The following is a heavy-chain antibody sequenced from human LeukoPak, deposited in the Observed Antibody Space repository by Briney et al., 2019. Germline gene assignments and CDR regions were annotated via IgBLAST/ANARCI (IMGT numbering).Heavy chain of an antibody. CDR3: ARRYGDYGYYFDY. Sequence: PGGSLRLSCAASGFTFSSYSMNWVRQAPGKGLEWVSSISSSSSYIYYADSVKGRFTISRDNAKNSLYLQMNSLRAEDTAVYYCARRYGDYGYYFDYWGQGTLVTVSS. V-gene: IGHV3-21*01. CDR2: ISSSSSYI. D-gene: IGHD4-17*01. J-gene: IGHJ4*02. CDR1: GFTFSSYS.